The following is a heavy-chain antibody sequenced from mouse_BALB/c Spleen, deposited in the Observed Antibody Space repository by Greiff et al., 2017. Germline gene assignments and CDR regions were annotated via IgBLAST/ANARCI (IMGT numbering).Heavy chain of an antibody. CDR1: GFTFSDYY. CDR2: ISDGGSYT. J-gene: IGHJ3*01. Sequence: EVQRVESGGGLVKPGGSLKLSCAASGFTFSDYYMYWVRQTPEKRLEWVATISDGGSYTYYPDSVKGRFTISRDNAKNNLYLQMSSLKSEDTAMYYCARDRGGFAYWGQGTLVTVSA. D-gene: IGHD3-1*01. CDR3: ARDRGGFAY. V-gene: IGHV5-4*02.